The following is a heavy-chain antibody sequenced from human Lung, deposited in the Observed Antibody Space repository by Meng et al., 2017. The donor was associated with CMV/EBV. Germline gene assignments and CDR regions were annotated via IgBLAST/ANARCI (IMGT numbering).Heavy chain of an antibody. CDR1: GFTFSTYD. CDR3: ARARSPTHFDY. V-gene: IGHV3-13*01. J-gene: IGHJ4*02. Sequence: GGSXRLXCTVSGFTFSTYDFHWVRQPTGKGLEWVSSIGTVGDTYSIGSVKGRFIISREDAKNSVYLQMNGLRDGDTGLYCCARARSPTHFDYWGQGALVTVSS. CDR2: IGTVGDT.